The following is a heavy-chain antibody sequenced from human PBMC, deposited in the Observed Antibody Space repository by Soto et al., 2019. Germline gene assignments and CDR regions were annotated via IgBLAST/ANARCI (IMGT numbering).Heavy chain of an antibody. CDR3: ARRGGASGTYYFDY. D-gene: IGHD1-26*01. Sequence: QVQLQESGPGLVKPSETLSLTCTVSGGSVSSGSYYWSWIRQPPGKGLEWIGYMYYSGSTNYNPSLKSRVTISGDTSKNQFPLRLSSVTAADTAVYYCARRGGASGTYYFDYWGQGTLVTVSS. CDR2: MYYSGST. V-gene: IGHV4-61*01. CDR1: GGSVSSGSYY. J-gene: IGHJ4*02.